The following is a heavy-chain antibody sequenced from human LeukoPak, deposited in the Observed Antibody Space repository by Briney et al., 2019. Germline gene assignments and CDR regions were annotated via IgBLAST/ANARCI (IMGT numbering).Heavy chain of an antibody. CDR1: GGSISSYY. CDR2: IYHTGST. V-gene: IGHV4-59*01. J-gene: IGHJ3*02. D-gene: IGHD2-8*01. CDR3: ARDRDPEIVPLMGAFDI. Sequence: SETLSLTCTVSGGSISSYYWSWIRQPPGKGLEWIANIYHTGSTNYNPSLSSRVTISIGTAKNQFSLKLTSVTAADTAVYYCARDRDPEIVPLMGAFDIWGQGTMVTVSS.